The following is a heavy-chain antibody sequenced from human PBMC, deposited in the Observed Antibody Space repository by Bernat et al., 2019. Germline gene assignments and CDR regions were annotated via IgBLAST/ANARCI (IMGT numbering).Heavy chain of an antibody. CDR2: IYWDDDK. D-gene: IGHD3-10*01. CDR3: ARIRGDGDAEYFQH. V-gene: IGHV2-70*01. Sequence: QITLKESGPTLVKPTQTLTLTCTFSGFSLSTSGVGVGWIRQPPGKALEWLALIYWDDDKYYSTSLKTRLTISKDTSKNQVVLTMTNMDPVDTATYYCARIRGDGDAEYFQHWGQGTLVTVSS. J-gene: IGHJ1*01. CDR1: GFSLSTSGVG.